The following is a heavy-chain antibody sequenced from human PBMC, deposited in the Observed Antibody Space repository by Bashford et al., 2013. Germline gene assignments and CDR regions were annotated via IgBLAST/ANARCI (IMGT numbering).Heavy chain of an antibody. CDR1: GGSFSGYY. V-gene: IGHV4-39*01. CDR3: AMTGSDYDSSDSPPFDL. CDR2: IYYSGST. D-gene: IGHD3-22*01. Sequence: SETLSLTCAVYGGSFSGYYWGWIRQPPGKGLEWIGSIYYSGSTYYNPSLKSRVTISVDTSKNQFSLKLSSVTAADTAVYYCAMTGSDYDSSDSPPFDLWGRGTLVTVSS. J-gene: IGHJ2*01.